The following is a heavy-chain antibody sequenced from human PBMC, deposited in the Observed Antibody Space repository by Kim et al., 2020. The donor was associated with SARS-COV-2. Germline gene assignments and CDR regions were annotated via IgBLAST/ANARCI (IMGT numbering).Heavy chain of an antibody. J-gene: IGHJ6*02. D-gene: IGHD3-10*01. V-gene: IGHV4-4*09. CDR3: ASGSPGVYGMDV. Sequence: NYNPSLKSRVTISVDTSKNQFSLKLSSVTAADTAVYYCASGSPGVYGMDVWGQGTTVTVSS.